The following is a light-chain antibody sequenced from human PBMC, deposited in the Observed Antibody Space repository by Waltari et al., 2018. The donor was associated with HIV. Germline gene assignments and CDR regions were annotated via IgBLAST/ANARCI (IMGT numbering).Light chain of an antibody. CDR3: QQYNSYPLT. Sequence: DIQLTQSPSSLSASLGDSVTLTCRASQGISNYLVWFQQKPGKAPKSLIYAASSLQSGVTSKFSGSGSGTDFTLTISSLHPEDFATYYCQQYNSYPLTFGGGTKVDIK. V-gene: IGKV1-16*02. J-gene: IGKJ4*01. CDR2: AAS. CDR1: QGISNY.